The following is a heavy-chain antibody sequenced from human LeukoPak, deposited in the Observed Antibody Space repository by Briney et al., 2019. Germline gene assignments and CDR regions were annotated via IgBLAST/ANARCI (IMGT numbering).Heavy chain of an antibody. J-gene: IGHJ4*02. Sequence: GGSLRLSCAASGFTVSSNYMSWVRQAPGKGLEWVSVIYSGGSTYYADSAKGRFTISRDNSKNTLYLQMNSLRAEDTAVYYCAKGTYSSSWSNNLGYYFDYWGQGTLVTVSS. D-gene: IGHD6-13*01. V-gene: IGHV3-66*01. CDR3: AKGTYSSSWSNNLGYYFDY. CDR2: IYSGGST. CDR1: GFTVSSNY.